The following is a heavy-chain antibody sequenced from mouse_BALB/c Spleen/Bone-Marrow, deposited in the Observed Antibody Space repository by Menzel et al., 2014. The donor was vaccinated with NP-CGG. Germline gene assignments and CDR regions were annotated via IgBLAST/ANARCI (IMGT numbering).Heavy chain of an antibody. J-gene: IGHJ4*01. CDR2: IYPGDFNT. D-gene: IGHD2-4*01. CDR3: ARKSQRAYDSMNY. CDR1: GYTFTSYY. Sequence: QVQLQQSGPELVKPGASVRMSCKASGYTFTSYYIHWVRQRPGQGLEWIGWIYPGDFNTKFNEKFKGKATLTADKSSSTASMQLSSLTSEDSAVYFCARKSQRAYDSMNYWGQGTSVTVSS. V-gene: IGHV1S56*01.